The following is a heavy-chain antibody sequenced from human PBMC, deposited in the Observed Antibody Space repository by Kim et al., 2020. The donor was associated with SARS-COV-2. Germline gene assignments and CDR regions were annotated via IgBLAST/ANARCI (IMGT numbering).Heavy chain of an antibody. Sequence: GGSLRLSCAASGFTFSNAWMSWVRQAPGKGLEWVGRIKSKTDGGTTDYAAPVKGRFTISRDDSKNTLYLQMNSLKTEDTAVYYCVGVPAAMSGYYYYGMDVWGQGTTVTVSS. J-gene: IGHJ6*02. CDR2: IKSKTDGGTT. D-gene: IGHD2-2*01. CDR3: VGVPAAMSGYYYYGMDV. V-gene: IGHV3-15*01. CDR1: GFTFSNAW.